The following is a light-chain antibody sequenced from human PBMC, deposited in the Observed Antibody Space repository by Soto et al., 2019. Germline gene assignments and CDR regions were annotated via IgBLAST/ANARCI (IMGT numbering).Light chain of an antibody. V-gene: IGLV2-11*01. CDR2: DVS. CDR1: SSDVGGYNY. Sequence: QSALTQPRSVSGSPGQSVTISCTGTSSDVGGYNYVSWYQQHPGKAPKLMIYDVSKRPAGVPDRFSGSKSGNTASLTISGLKADDEADYYCCSYAGSYVFGTGTKLTVL. J-gene: IGLJ1*01. CDR3: CSYAGSYV.